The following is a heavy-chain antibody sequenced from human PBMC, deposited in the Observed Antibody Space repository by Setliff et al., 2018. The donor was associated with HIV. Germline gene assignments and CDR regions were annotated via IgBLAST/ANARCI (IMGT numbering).Heavy chain of an antibody. D-gene: IGHD2-15*01. J-gene: IGHJ6*03. CDR2: VKEDGSEK. CDR3: ARDATRGGDMDV. V-gene: IGHV3-7*01. CDR1: GFSFSSYW. Sequence: LRLSCAASGFSFSSYWMSWVRQAPGKGLEFVANVKEDGSEKYYVDSVRGRFTISRDNAKNSLYLQMNSLRAEDTAVYYCARDATRGGDMDVWAKGTTVTVSS.